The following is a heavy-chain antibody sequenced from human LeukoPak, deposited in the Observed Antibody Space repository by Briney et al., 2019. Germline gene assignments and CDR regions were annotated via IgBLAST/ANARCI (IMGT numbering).Heavy chain of an antibody. Sequence: PSETLSLTCTVSGGSISSYYWSWIRQPPGKGLEWIGYIYYSGSTNYNPSLKSRVTISVDTSKNQFSLKLSSVTAADTAVYYCARETVGTVTKTYYFDYWGQGTLVTVSS. CDR2: IYYSGST. V-gene: IGHV4-59*12. D-gene: IGHD4-17*01. J-gene: IGHJ4*02. CDR3: ARETVGTVTKTYYFDY. CDR1: GGSISSYY.